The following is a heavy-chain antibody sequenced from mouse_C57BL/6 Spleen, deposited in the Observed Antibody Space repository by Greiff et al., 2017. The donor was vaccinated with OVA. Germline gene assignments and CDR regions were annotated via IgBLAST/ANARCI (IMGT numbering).Heavy chain of an antibody. V-gene: IGHV5-6*01. D-gene: IGHD2-1*01. CDR3: ARQGGNSQGYFDY. Sequence: EVKLVESGGDLVKPGGSLKLSCAASGFTFSSYGMSWVRQTLDKRLEWVATISSGGSYTYYPDSVKGRFTISRDNAKNTLYLQMSSLKSEDTAMYYCARQGGNSQGYFDYWGQGTTLTVSS. CDR1: GFTFSSYG. J-gene: IGHJ2*01. CDR2: ISSGGSYT.